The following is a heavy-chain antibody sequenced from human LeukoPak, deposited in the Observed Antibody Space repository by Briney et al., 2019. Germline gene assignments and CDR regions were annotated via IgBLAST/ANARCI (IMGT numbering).Heavy chain of an antibody. CDR3: ARASGSGSHYPFDY. J-gene: IGHJ4*02. D-gene: IGHD3-10*01. Sequence: GGSLRLSCAASGFTFNNYAMNWVRQAPGKGLVWVSHIRSDGSSTNYADSVKGRFTISRDNAKSTLYLQMNSLRAGDTAVYYCARASGSGSHYPFDYWGQGTLVSVSS. V-gene: IGHV3-74*01. CDR2: IRSDGSST. CDR1: GFTFNNYA.